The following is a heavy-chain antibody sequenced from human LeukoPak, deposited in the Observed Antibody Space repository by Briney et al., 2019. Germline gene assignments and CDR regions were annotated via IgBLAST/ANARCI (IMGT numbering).Heavy chain of an antibody. V-gene: IGHV1-46*01. D-gene: IGHD6-19*01. J-gene: IGHJ5*02. Sequence: GASVKVSCKASGYTFTSYYMHWVRQAPGQGLEWMGIINPSGGSTSYAQKFQGRVTMTRDTSTSTVYMELSSLRSEDTAVYYCARGSVGKEWLDFPYGWFDPWGQGTLVTVSS. CDR1: GYTFTSYY. CDR3: ARGSVGKEWLDFPYGWFDP. CDR2: INPSGGST.